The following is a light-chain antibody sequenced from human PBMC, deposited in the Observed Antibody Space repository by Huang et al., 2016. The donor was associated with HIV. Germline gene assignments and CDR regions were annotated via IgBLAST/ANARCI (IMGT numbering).Light chain of an antibody. V-gene: IGKV1-9*01. CDR3: QQLNSYP. CDR2: AAS. J-gene: IGKJ5*01. CDR1: QGISSY. Sequence: IQLTQSPSSLSASVGDRVTITCRASQGISSYLAWYQQKPGKAPKLLIYAASTLQSGVPSRVSGSGSGTDFTLTISSLQPEDSATYYCQQLNSYPFGQGTRLEIK.